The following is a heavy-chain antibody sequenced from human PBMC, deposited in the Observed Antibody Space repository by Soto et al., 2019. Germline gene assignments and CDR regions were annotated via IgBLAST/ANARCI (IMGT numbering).Heavy chain of an antibody. D-gene: IGHD3-22*01. V-gene: IGHV1-69*01. CDR3: ERGVYYDSRGYYFFF. CDR1: GGTFSRYA. Sequence: ASVNVSCKASGGTFSRYALSWVRQAPGQGPEWMGGIVPMFGTANYAQKFQGRVTITADESTSTAYMQLSSLRSEDTAVYYCERGVYYDSRGYYFFFWGQGTLVTVSS. CDR2: IVPMFGTA. J-gene: IGHJ4*02.